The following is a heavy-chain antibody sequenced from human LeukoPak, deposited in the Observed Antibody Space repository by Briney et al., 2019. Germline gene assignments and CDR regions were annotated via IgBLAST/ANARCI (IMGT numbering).Heavy chain of an antibody. D-gene: IGHD1-26*01. J-gene: IGHJ4*02. CDR3: ARRGYHDYSGFDY. V-gene: IGHV3-53*01. Sequence: GGSLRLSCAASGFTVSNNYMSWVRQAPGKGLEWVSVVYSGGTTYYADSVQGRFTISRDNAKNSLHLQMKSLRAEDTAVYYCARRGYHDYSGFDYWGQGTLVTVSS. CDR2: VYSGGTT. CDR1: GFTVSNNY.